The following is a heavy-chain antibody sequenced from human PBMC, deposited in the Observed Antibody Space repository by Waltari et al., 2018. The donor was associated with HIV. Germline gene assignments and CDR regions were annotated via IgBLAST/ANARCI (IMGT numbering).Heavy chain of an antibody. V-gene: IGHV4-34*01. J-gene: IGHJ6*01. Sequence: QVQLEQWASGLLRPPETLALTSLVNVGSFRGYYWRWIRQSPGRGLEWIGEVNHVGRTNYSPSLKGRVTVSVDTSKNQFSLTMRSVTAADTAVYYCARDSAPGLAVDDDDGEFFYYGLDVWGQGTTVTVSS. CDR2: VNHVGRT. D-gene: IGHD6-19*01. CDR1: VGSFRGYY. CDR3: ARDSAPGLAVDDDDGEFFYYGLDV.